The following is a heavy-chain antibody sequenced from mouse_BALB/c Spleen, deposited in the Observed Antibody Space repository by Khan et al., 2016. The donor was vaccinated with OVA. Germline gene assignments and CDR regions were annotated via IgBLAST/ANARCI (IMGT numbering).Heavy chain of an antibody. CDR2: IYPGSGST. J-gene: IGHJ3*01. D-gene: IGHD2-1*01. Sequence: QVQLQQSGPELVKSGASVKMSCKACGYTFTDYIMSWVKQRTGQGLEWIGEIYPGSGSTYYNEKFKGKATLTADTSSNTAYMHLSSLTSEDSAVSFCARSPYGNSFAYWGQGTLVTVSA. CDR1: GYTFTDYI. V-gene: IGHV1-77*01. CDR3: ARSPYGNSFAY.